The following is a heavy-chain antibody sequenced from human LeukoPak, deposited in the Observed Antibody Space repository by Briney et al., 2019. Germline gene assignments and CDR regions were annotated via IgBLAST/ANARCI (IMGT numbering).Heavy chain of an antibody. CDR2: MNPNSGNT. D-gene: IGHD3-10*01. Sequence: GASVKVSCKASGYTFTSYDINWVRQATGQGLEWLGWMNPNSGNTGYAQKFQGRVTMTRNTSISTAYMELSSLRSEDTAVYYCARVWFGELSAFDIWGQGTMVTVSS. J-gene: IGHJ3*02. V-gene: IGHV1-8*01. CDR3: ARVWFGELSAFDI. CDR1: GYTFTSYD.